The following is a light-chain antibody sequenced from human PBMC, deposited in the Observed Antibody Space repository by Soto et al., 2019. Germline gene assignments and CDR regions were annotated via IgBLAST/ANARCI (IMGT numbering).Light chain of an antibody. CDR1: SSDVGGYNY. CDR2: DVS. J-gene: IGLJ1*01. CDR3: SSYTSSSTPYV. V-gene: IGLV2-14*01. Sequence: QSALTQPASVSGSPGQSITISCTGTSSDVGGYNYVSWYQQHPGKAPKLMIYDVSNRPSGVSNRFSGSKSGNTASLTISGLQAEDEADYHCSSYTSSSTPYVFGTGTKLTVL.